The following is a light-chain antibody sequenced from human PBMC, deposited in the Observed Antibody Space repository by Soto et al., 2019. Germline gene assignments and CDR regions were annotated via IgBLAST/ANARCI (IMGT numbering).Light chain of an antibody. CDR2: GAS. V-gene: IGKV3-20*01. J-gene: IGKJ3*01. Sequence: EIVLTQSPGTLSLSPGERATLSCRASQSLSSSYLAWYQHKPGQAPRLLIYGASSRATGIPDRFSGSGSGTDFTLTISRLEPEDFALYCCHQYGLSPMVTFGPGTKVDIK. CDR3: HQYGLSPMVT. CDR1: QSLSSSY.